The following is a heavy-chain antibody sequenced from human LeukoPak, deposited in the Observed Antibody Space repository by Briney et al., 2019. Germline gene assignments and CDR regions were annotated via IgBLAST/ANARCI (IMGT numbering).Heavy chain of an antibody. CDR1: GGTFSSYA. D-gene: IGHD3-9*01. J-gene: IGHJ5*02. CDR3: ARDYDILTGPFDP. CDR2: IIPIFGTA. Sequence: SVKVSCKASGGTFSSYAISWVRQAPRQGLEWMGGIIPIFGTANYAQKFQGRVTITADKSTGTAYMELSSLRSEDTAVYYCARDYDILTGPFDPWGQGTLVTVSS. V-gene: IGHV1-69*06.